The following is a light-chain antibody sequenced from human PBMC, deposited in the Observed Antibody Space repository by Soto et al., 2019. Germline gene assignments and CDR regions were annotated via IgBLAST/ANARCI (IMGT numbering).Light chain of an antibody. V-gene: IGLV2-8*01. CDR3: SSYAGSSNV. CDR2: EVN. CDR1: SSDVGGYNY. J-gene: IGLJ1*01. Sequence: QSALTQPPSASGSPGQSVAISCTGTSSDVGGYNYVSWYQQHPGKAPKLMIYEVNKRPSGVPDRCSGSKSGNTASLTVSGLQAEDEADYYCSSYAGSSNVFGTWTKLTVL.